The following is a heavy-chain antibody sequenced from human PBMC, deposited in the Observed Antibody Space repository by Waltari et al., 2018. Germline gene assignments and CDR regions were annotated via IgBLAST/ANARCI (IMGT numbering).Heavy chain of an antibody. CDR3: TTTYSPGVAAAGTDY. Sequence: EVQLVESGGGLVMPGGSLTLSCAASGFTLHIPWMNWVRPAPGKGLEWVGRIKARTDGGTTDYAAPVIGRFTISRDDSKNTRFLQMNSLKTDDTAVYYCTTTYSPGVAAAGTDYWGQGTLVTVSS. CDR1: GFTLHIPW. V-gene: IGHV3-15*07. D-gene: IGHD6-13*01. J-gene: IGHJ4*02. CDR2: IKARTDGGTT.